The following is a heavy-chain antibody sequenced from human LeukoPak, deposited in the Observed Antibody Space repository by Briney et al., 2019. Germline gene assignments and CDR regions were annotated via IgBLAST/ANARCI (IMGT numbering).Heavy chain of an antibody. J-gene: IGHJ6*02. CDR3: ARGEIVVVPAAFYYYYGMDV. CDR2: INHSGST. Sequence: PSETLSLTCAVYGGSFSGYYWSWIRQPPGKGLEWIGEINHSGSTNYNPSLKSRVTISVDTSKNQFSLKLSSVTAADTAVYYCARGEIVVVPAAFYYYYGMDVWGQGTTVTVFS. V-gene: IGHV4-34*01. D-gene: IGHD2-2*01. CDR1: GGSFSGYY.